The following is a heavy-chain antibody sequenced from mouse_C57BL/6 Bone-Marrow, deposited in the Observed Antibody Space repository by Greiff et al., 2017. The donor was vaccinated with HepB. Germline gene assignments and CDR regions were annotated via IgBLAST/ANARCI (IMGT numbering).Heavy chain of an antibody. CDR3: ANYYY. V-gene: IGHV1-66*01. Sequence: VQLQQSGPELVKPGASVKISCKASGYSFTSYYIHWVKQRPGQVLEWIGWIYPGSGNTKYNEKFKGKATLTADTSSSTAYMQLSSLTSEDSAVYYCANYYYWGQGTLVTVSA. CDR1: GYSFTSYY. J-gene: IGHJ3*01. CDR2: IYPGSGNT. D-gene: IGHD2-1*01.